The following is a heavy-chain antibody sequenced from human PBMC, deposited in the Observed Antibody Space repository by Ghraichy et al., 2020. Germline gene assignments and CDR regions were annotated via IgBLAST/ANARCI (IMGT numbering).Heavy chain of an antibody. Sequence: GESLNISCKGSGYSFTSYWIGWVRQMPGKGLEWMGIIYPGDSDTRYSPSFQGQVTISADKSISTAYLQWSSLKASDTAMYYCARLTAHDDIVVVPAAMIHWFDPWGQGTLVTVSS. CDR2: IYPGDSDT. J-gene: IGHJ5*02. D-gene: IGHD2-2*01. V-gene: IGHV5-51*01. CDR3: ARLTAHDDIVVVPAAMIHWFDP. CDR1: GYSFTSYW.